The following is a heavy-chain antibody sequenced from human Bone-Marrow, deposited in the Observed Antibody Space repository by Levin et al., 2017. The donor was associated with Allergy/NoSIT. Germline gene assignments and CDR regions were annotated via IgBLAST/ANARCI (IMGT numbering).Heavy chain of an antibody. CDR2: IYYSGST. J-gene: IGHJ6*02. CDR1: GGSISSGDYY. CDR3: AGDRLWGYCSGGSCYGGGYGMDV. D-gene: IGHD2-15*01. V-gene: IGHV4-30-4*01. Sequence: PSETLSLTCTVSGGSISSGDYYWSWIRQPPGKGLEWIGYIYYSGSTYYNPSLKSRVTISVDTSKNQFSLKLSSVTAADTAVYYCAGDRLWGYCSGGSCYGGGYGMDVWGQGTTVTVSS.